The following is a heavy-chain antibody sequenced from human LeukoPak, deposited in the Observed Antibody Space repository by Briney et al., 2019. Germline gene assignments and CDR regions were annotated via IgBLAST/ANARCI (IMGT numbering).Heavy chain of an antibody. J-gene: IGHJ3*02. V-gene: IGHV1-2*04. Sequence: GGSLRLSCAASGFTFSSYAMHWVRQAPGKGLEWMGWINPNSGGTNYAQKFQGWVTMTRDTSISTAYMELSRLRSDDTAVYYCARSVAPSAFDIWGQGTMVTVSS. CDR2: INPNSGGT. CDR3: ARSVAPSAFDI. D-gene: IGHD6-19*01. CDR1: GFTFSSYA.